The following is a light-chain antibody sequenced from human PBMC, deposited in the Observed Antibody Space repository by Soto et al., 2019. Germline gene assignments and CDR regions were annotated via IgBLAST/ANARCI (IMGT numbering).Light chain of an antibody. CDR1: QSVLHSSNNTIH. V-gene: IGKV4-1*01. CDR2: WAS. J-gene: IGKJ4*01. CDR3: QQYCSTPKT. Sequence: LRTPSAYSRSVSLGERGTINCKSSQSVLHSSNNTIHLAWYQHKPGQPPKLLIYWASTRASGVPDRFSGSGSGTDFTLTISSLEPEDVAVYYCQQYCSTPKTFGRGTKVDIK.